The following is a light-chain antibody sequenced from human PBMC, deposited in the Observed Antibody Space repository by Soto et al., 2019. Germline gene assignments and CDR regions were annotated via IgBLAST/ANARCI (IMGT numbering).Light chain of an antibody. V-gene: IGKV3-11*01. CDR2: DVS. CDR3: QQRSNWPRVT. J-gene: IGKJ4*01. Sequence: EIVLTQSPATLSLSPGERATLSCRASQSVSSFLGWYQQKPGQAPRLLIYDVSDRATGIPSRFSGSGSGTDFTLTISSLEPEDFAVYYCQQRSNWPRVTFGGGTKVEIK. CDR1: QSVSSF.